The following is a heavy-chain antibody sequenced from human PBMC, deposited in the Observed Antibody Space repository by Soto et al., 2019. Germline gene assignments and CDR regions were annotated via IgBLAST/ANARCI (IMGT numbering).Heavy chain of an antibody. V-gene: IGHV1-69*01. CDR2: IIPNFGTT. Sequence: QVQMVQSGAEVKKPGSSLKVSCKASGGTFSGYGISWVRQAPGQGLEWMGGIIPNFGTTNYAPNFRDRVTISADEARSTVYMDLSSLRTDDTAVYYCARGRAKAHFYYGMDVWGQGTAVTVSS. J-gene: IGHJ6*02. CDR1: GGTFSGYG. CDR3: ARGRAKAHFYYGMDV.